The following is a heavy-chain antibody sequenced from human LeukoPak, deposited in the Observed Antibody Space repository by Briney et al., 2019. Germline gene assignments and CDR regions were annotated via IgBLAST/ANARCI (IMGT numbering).Heavy chain of an antibody. CDR1: GYTFTSYA. Sequence: GASVKVSCKASGYTFTSYAMHWVRQAPGQRLEWMGWINAGNGNTKYSQKFQGRVIITRDTSASTAYMELSSLRSEDTAVYYCARAHPYMVRGGWFDPWGQGTLVTVSS. CDR3: ARAHPYMVRGGWFDP. CDR2: INAGNGNT. J-gene: IGHJ5*02. V-gene: IGHV1-3*01. D-gene: IGHD3-10*01.